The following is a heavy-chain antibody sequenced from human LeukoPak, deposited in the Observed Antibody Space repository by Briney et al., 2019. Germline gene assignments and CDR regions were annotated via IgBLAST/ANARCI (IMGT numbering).Heavy chain of an antibody. V-gene: IGHV3-73*01. CDR1: GFTFSGSA. CDR2: IRSTANGYAT. D-gene: IGHD3-10*01. Sequence: PGGSLRLSCAASGFTFSGSALHWVRQASGKGLEWVGRIRSTANGYATAYAASVKGRFTISRDDSKNTAYLQMDSLKTEDTAVYYCTGNYYGSGSYADFDYWGQGILVTVSS. J-gene: IGHJ4*02. CDR3: TGNYYGSGSYADFDY.